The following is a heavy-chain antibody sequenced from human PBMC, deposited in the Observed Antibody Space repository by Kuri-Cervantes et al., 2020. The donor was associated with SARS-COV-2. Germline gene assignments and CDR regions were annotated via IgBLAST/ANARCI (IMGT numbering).Heavy chain of an antibody. CDR1: GGSISSSSYY. CDR3: ARDQLARNYYYYMDV. V-gene: IGHV4-39*07. CDR2: IYYSGST. Sequence: SETLSLTCTVSGGSISSSSYYWGWIRQPPGKGLEWIGSIYYSGSTNYNPSLKSRVTISVDTSKNQFSLKLSSVTAADTAVYYCARDQLARNYYYYMDVWGKGTTVTVSS. D-gene: IGHD1-1*01. J-gene: IGHJ6*03.